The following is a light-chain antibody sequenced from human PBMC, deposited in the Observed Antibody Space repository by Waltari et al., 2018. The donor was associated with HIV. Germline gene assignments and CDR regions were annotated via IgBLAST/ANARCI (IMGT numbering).Light chain of an antibody. CDR1: SSDVGGFKY. CDR3: SSYAGSFNVI. CDR2: EVN. J-gene: IGLJ2*01. Sequence: QSALTQPPSASGSPGQSVTISCTGTSSDVGGFKYVSWYQQHPGKAPKLIIYEVNKRPSGVPDRFSGSKSGSTASLTVSGLQAEDEAHYHCSSYAGSFNVIFGGGTMLTVL. V-gene: IGLV2-8*01.